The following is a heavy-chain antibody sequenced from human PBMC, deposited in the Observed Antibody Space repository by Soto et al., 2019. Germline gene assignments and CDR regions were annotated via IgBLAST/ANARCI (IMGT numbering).Heavy chain of an antibody. CDR1: GFTFSSYG. J-gene: IGHJ5*02. CDR2: ISYDGSNK. V-gene: IGHV3-30*18. D-gene: IGHD3-22*01. CDR3: AKDDDSSGYQNWFDP. Sequence: QVQLVESGGGVVQPGRSLRLSCAASGFTFSSYGMHWVRQAPGKGLEWVAVISYDGSNKYYADSVKGRFTISRDNSKNTLYLQMNSLRAEDTAVYYCAKDDDSSGYQNWFDPWGLGTLVTVSS.